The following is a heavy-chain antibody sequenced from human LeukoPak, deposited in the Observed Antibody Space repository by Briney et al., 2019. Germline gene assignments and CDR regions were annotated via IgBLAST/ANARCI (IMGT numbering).Heavy chain of an antibody. CDR1: GFTFSSYA. V-gene: IGHV3-30-3*01. J-gene: IGHJ4*02. CDR2: ISYDGSNK. CDR3: ARGGIQLWAAGDY. Sequence: GGSLRLSFAASGFTFSSYAMHWVRQAPGKGLEWVAVISYDGSNKYYADSVKGRFTISRDNSKNTLYLQMNSLRAEDTAVYYCARGGIQLWAAGDYWGQGTLVTVSS. D-gene: IGHD5-18*01.